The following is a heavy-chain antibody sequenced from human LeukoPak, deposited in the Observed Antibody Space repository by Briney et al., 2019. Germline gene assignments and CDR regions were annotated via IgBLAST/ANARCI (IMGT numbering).Heavy chain of an antibody. CDR2: IIPIFGTA. CDR1: RGTFSSYA. J-gene: IGHJ4*02. V-gene: IGHV1-69*05. Sequence: ASVKVSCKASRGTFSSYAISWVRQAPGQGLEWMGGIIPIFGTANYAQKFQGRVTITTDESTSTAYTDLSSLRSEDTAVYYCASPAGYCSSTSCYRFDYWGQGTLVTVSS. CDR3: ASPAGYCSSTSCYRFDY. D-gene: IGHD2-2*01.